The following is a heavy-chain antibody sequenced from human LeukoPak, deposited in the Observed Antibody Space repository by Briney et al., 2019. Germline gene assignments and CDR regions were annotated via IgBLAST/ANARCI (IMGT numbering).Heavy chain of an antibody. Sequence: GGSLRLSCAASGFTFRDYFVSCIRQAPGKGLEWVSYIDIISTYTNYADSVKGRFTISRDNAKNSLYLQMNSLRAEDTAVYYCGTIAAAENYWGQGTLVTVSS. CDR3: GTIAAAENY. D-gene: IGHD6-13*01. CDR2: IDIISTYT. CDR1: GFTFRDYF. V-gene: IGHV3-11*03. J-gene: IGHJ4*02.